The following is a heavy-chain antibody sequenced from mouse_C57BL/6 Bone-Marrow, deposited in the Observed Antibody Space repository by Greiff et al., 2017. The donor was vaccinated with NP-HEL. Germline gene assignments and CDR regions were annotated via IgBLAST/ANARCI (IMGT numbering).Heavy chain of an antibody. CDR1: GYTFTSYW. V-gene: IGHV1-55*01. J-gene: IGHJ2*01. CDR3: ARYGNSSFGD. CDR2: IYPGSGST. D-gene: IGHD2-1*01. Sequence: QVQLQQPGAELVKPGASVKMSCKASGYTFTSYWITWVKQRPGQGLEWIGDIYPGSGSTNYNEKFKSKATLTVDTSSSTASMQLSSLTSCDAAVYYCARYGNSSFGDWGQGTTLTVSS.